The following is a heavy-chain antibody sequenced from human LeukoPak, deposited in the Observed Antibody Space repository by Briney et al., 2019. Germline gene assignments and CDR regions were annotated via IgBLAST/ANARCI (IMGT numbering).Heavy chain of an antibody. CDR3: ARDQDLGNWFDP. V-gene: IGHV1-2*02. Sequence: ASVKVSCKASGYTFNGYYMHWVRQAPGQGLEWMGWINPNSGGTNYAQKFQGRVTMTRDTSISTAYMELSRLRSDDTAVYYCARDQDLGNWFDPWGQGTLVTVSS. J-gene: IGHJ5*02. CDR2: INPNSGGT. CDR1: GYTFNGYY.